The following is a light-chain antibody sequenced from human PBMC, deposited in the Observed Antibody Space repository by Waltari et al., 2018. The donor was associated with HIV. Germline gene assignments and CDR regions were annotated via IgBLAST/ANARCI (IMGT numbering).Light chain of an antibody. Sequence: QSALTQPRSVSGSPGQSVTVSCTGTSDDVGVYNYVSRYQQHPGQAPKFIIFDVTARPSGIPDRFSGSKSGNTASLTISGLQAEDEADYYCCSYTGSKIYVFGTGTQVTVL. CDR1: SDDVGVYNY. V-gene: IGLV2-11*01. CDR2: DVT. CDR3: CSYTGSKIYV. J-gene: IGLJ1*01.